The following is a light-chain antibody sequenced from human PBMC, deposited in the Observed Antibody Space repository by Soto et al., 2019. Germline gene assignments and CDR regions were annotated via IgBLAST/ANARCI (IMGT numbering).Light chain of an antibody. CDR3: QHYNSYSYT. CDR2: KAS. V-gene: IGKV1-5*03. J-gene: IGKJ2*01. CDR1: QSISSW. Sequence: IQMTQSPSTLSASVGDRVTITCRASQSISSWLAGYQQKPGKAPKLLIYKASSLESGVPSRFSGSGSGTEFNLTIGSLQPDDFATYYCQHYNSYSYTFGQGTKLEIK.